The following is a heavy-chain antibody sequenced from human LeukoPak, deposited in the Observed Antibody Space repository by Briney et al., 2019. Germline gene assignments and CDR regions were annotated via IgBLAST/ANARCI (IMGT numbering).Heavy chain of an antibody. J-gene: IGHJ4*02. Sequence: PGGSLRLSCAASGLTFSSYAMHWVRQAPGKGLEWVAVISYDGSNKYYADSVKGRFTISRDNSKNTLYLQMNSLRAEDTAVYYCASPEPTAAAGTELDYWGQGTLVTVSS. CDR1: GLTFSSYA. CDR3: ASPEPTAAAGTELDY. D-gene: IGHD6-13*01. V-gene: IGHV3-30*04. CDR2: ISYDGSNK.